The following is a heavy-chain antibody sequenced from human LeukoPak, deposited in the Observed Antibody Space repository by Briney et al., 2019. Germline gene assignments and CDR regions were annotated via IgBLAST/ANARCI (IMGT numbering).Heavy chain of an antibody. CDR2: ISGDGSRT. CDR1: GFTFDDYA. Sequence: GGSLRLSCAASGFTFDDYAMHWVRQTPGKGLEWVSLISGDGSRTYYADSVKGRFTISRDNSRNSLYLQMNSLRTEDTAFYYCAKVRPTRFVESSGWLELGYWGQGTLVTVSS. J-gene: IGHJ4*02. V-gene: IGHV3-43*02. CDR3: AKVRPTRFVESSGWLELGY. D-gene: IGHD6-19*01.